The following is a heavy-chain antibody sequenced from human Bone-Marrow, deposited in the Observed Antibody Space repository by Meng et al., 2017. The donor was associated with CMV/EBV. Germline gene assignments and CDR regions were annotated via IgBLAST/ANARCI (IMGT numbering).Heavy chain of an antibody. V-gene: IGHV4-38-2*02. CDR1: GYSISSGYY. CDR2: IYHSGST. J-gene: IGHJ5*02. Sequence: SETLSLTCTVSGYSISSGYYWGWIRQPPGKGLEWIGSIYHSGSTYYNPSLKSRVTISVDTSKHQFSLKLSSVTAADTAVYYCARGGAVAGREAAWGQGTLVPVSS. CDR3: ARGGAVAGREAA. D-gene: IGHD6-19*01.